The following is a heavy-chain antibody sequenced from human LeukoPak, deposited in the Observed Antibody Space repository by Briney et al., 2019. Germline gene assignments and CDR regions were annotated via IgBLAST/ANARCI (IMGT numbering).Heavy chain of an antibody. CDR3: AKSTAVTNYFDC. J-gene: IGHJ4*02. V-gene: IGHV3-30*02. CDR2: KRYEGSNK. Sequence: GGPLRLSCAASGLTFSRYGVHGLPQSPDKGLEWVAFKRYEGSNKYYANSVKGRFPISRENSKNTLYLQMNSLRAEGTAVYYCAKSTAVTNYFDCWGEGTLVAVSS. D-gene: IGHD6-13*01. CDR1: GLTFSRYG.